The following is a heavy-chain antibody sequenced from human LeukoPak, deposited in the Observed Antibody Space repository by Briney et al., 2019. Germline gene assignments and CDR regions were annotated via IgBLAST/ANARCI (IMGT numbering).Heavy chain of an antibody. D-gene: IGHD3-16*01. CDR2: IKQDVSEK. J-gene: IGHJ6*02. CDR3: ARGGGLDV. V-gene: IGHV3-7*03. CDR1: GFTFSSYW. Sequence: GGSLRLSCAASGFTFSSYWMSWVRQAPGKGLEWVANIKQDVSEKYYVDSVRGRFTISRDNAKNSLYLQMSNLRAEDTAVYFCARGGGLDVWGQGATVTVSS.